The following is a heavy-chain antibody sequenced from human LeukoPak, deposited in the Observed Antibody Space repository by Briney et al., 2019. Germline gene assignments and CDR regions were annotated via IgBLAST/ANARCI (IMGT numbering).Heavy chain of an antibody. D-gene: IGHD3-10*01. CDR2: ISGSGGST. J-gene: IGHJ4*02. Sequence: GGSLRLSCAPSGFTFSSYAVSWVRQAPGKGLEWVSAISGSGGSTYYADSVKGRFTISTDNSKNTLYLQMNSLRAEDTAVYYCANILTRVRGVIPVDYWGQGTLVTVSS. CDR1: GFTFSSYA. V-gene: IGHV3-23*01. CDR3: ANILTRVRGVIPVDY.